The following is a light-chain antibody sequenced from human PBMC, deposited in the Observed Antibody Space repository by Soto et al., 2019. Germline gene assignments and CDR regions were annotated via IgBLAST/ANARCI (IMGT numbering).Light chain of an antibody. V-gene: IGKV3D-20*02. CDR3: QQRSNWPIT. J-gene: IGKJ5*01. CDR1: QSVSSSY. CDR2: ATS. Sequence: EIVLTQSPGTLSLSPGQIASLSCSASQSVSSSYLAWYQQKPGQAPRLLIFATSGRATAIPDRFSGSGSGTDFTLTISSLEPEDFAVYYCQQRSNWPITFGQGTRLEIK.